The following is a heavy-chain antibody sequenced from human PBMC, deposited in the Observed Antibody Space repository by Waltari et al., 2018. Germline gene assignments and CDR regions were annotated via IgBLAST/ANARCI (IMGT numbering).Heavy chain of an antibody. CDR1: GFTFSRFG. CDR3: ASQSTTLFDY. CDR2: IWHYGSNE. V-gene: IGHV3-33*01. Sequence: QVQLVESGGGVVQPGRSLRLSCAASGFTFSRFGMHWVRQAPGQGLEWVAVIWHYGSNEYYVDSVKGRFTISRDNSKNTLYLQRSSLRAEDSAVYYCASQSTTLFDYWGQGTLVTVSS. D-gene: IGHD2-15*01. J-gene: IGHJ4*02.